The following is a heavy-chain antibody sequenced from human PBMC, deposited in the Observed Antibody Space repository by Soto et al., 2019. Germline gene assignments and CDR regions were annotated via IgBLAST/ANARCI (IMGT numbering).Heavy chain of an antibody. Sequence: EVQLLESGGGLVQPGGSLRLSCAASGFTFSSCAMSWVRQTPGKGLECVSGISGSGGATYYADSVKGRFTISRDNSKNTLYLQMNSLRAEDTAVYYCSRDRYCSGGSCYSEWAFDIWGQGTMVTVSS. CDR3: SRDRYCSGGSCYSEWAFDI. J-gene: IGHJ3*02. D-gene: IGHD2-15*01. CDR2: ISGSGGAT. CDR1: GFTFSSCA. V-gene: IGHV3-23*01.